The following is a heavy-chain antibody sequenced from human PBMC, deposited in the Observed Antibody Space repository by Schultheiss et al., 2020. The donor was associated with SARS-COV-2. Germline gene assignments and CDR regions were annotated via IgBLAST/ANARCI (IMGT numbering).Heavy chain of an antibody. CDR1: GGSFSGYY. V-gene: IGHV4-34*01. Sequence: SETLSLTCAVYGGSFSGYYWSWIRQPPGKGLEWIGEINHSGSTNYNPSLKSRVTISVDTSKNQFSLKLSSVTAADTAVYYCARPDTAMAFDAFDIWGQGTMVTVSS. D-gene: IGHD5-18*01. CDR2: INHSGST. J-gene: IGHJ3*02. CDR3: ARPDTAMAFDAFDI.